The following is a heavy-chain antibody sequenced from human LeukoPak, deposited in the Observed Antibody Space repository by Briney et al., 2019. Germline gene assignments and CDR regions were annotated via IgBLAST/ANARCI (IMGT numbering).Heavy chain of an antibody. CDR2: IYTSGGT. CDR3: ARGGSSPAAFDI. Sequence: SETLSLTCAVYGGSFSGYYWSWIRQPAGKGLEWIGRIYTSGGTNYNPSLKSRVTMSVDTSKNQFSLRLSSVTAADTAVYYCARGGSSPAAFDIWGQGTMVTVSS. D-gene: IGHD6-13*01. J-gene: IGHJ3*02. V-gene: IGHV4-59*10. CDR1: GGSFSGYY.